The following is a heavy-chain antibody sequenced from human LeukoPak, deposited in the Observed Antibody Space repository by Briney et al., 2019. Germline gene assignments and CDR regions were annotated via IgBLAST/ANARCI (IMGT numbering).Heavy chain of an antibody. Sequence: ASVKVSCKASGYTFTGYYMHWVRQAPGQGLEWMGWINPNSGGTNYAQKFQGWVTMTRDTSISTAYMELSRLRSDDTAVYYCARRLVAAAGHVGWFDPWGQGTLVTVSS. CDR1: GYTFTGYY. CDR3: ARRLVAAAGHVGWFDP. J-gene: IGHJ5*02. CDR2: INPNSGGT. D-gene: IGHD6-13*01. V-gene: IGHV1-2*04.